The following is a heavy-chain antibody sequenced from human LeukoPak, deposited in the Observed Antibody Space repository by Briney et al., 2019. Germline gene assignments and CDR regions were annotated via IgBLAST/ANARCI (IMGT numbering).Heavy chain of an antibody. CDR2: ISSSGSTI. CDR3: ARDFSGFGESADH. V-gene: IGHV3-48*04. CDR1: GFTFSNYA. D-gene: IGHD3-10*01. Sequence: GGSLRLSCAASGFTFSNYAMSWVRQAPGKGLEWVSYISSSGSTIYYADSVKGRFTISRDNAKNSLFLQMNSLRAEDTAVYYCARDFSGFGESADHWGQGTLVTVSS. J-gene: IGHJ5*02.